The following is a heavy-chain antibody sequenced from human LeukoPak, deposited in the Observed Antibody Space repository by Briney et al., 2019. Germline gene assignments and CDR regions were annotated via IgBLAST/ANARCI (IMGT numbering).Heavy chain of an antibody. J-gene: IGHJ4*02. Sequence: PGESPKISCKAFGYTFTNYWIGWVRQMPGKGLDWMGIIYPGDSDIRYSPSFQGQVTISADKSISTAYLQWNSLRASDTAMYYCARRGTGFGDTWGQGTLVTVSS. CDR2: IYPGDSDI. CDR1: GYTFTNYW. V-gene: IGHV5-51*01. D-gene: IGHD3-10*01. CDR3: ARRGTGFGDT.